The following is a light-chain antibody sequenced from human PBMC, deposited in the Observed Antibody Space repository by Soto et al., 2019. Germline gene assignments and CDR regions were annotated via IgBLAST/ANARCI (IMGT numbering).Light chain of an antibody. Sequence: QSVLTQPASVSGSPGQSITISCTGTSSDIGGHHFVSWYQQQSGKAPKLVIYEVTDRPSGVSDRFSGSKSGNTASLTISGLQPEDEAAYYCSSYTSSSLYVFGTGTKVTVL. CDR1: SSDIGGHHF. V-gene: IGLV2-14*01. CDR3: SSYTSSSLYV. CDR2: EVT. J-gene: IGLJ1*01.